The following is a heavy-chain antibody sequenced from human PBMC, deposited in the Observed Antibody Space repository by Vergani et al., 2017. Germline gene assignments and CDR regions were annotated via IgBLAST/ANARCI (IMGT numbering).Heavy chain of an antibody. D-gene: IGHD2-2*01. CDR1: GGSISSGDYY. CDR3: ARALGYCSSTSCYRSGYYYYGMDV. J-gene: IGHJ6*02. Sequence: QVQLQESGPGLVKPSQTLSLTCTVSGGSISSGDYYWSWIRQPPGKGLEWIGYIYYSGSTYYNPSLKSRVTISVDTSKNQFSLKLSSVTAADPAVYYCARALGYCSSTSCYRSGYYYYGMDVWGQGTTVTVSS. CDR2: IYYSGST. V-gene: IGHV4-30-4*08.